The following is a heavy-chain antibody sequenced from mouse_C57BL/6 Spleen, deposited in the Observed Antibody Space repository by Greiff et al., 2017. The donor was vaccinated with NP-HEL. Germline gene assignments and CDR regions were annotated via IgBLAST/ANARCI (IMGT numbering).Heavy chain of an antibody. Sequence: QVHVKQSGPGLVAPSQSLSITCTVSGFSLTSYGVDWVRQSPGKGLEWLGVIWGVGSTNYNSALNSRLSISKDNSKSQVFLKMNSLQTDDTAMYYCATSYSNGFAYWGQGTLVTVSA. CDR1: GFSLTSYG. J-gene: IGHJ3*01. V-gene: IGHV2-6*01. CDR2: IWGVGST. CDR3: ATSYSNGFAY. D-gene: IGHD2-5*01.